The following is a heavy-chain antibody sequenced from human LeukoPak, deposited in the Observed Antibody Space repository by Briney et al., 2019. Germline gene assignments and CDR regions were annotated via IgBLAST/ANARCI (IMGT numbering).Heavy chain of an antibody. Sequence: PSETLSLTCTVSGGSISSSSYYWGWIRQPPGKGLEWIGSIYYSGSTYYNPSLKSRVTMSVDTSKNQFSLKLSSVTAADTAVYYCASSIPKLAAAGTGLFDYWGQGTLVTVSS. J-gene: IGHJ4*02. CDR2: IYYSGST. V-gene: IGHV4-39*01. CDR1: GGSISSSSYY. CDR3: ASSIPKLAAAGTGLFDY. D-gene: IGHD6-13*01.